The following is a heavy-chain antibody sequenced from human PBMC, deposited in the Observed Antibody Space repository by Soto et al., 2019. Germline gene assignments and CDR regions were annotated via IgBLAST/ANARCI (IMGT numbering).Heavy chain of an antibody. CDR1: GFNFSTYW. J-gene: IGHJ3*02. Sequence: EVQVVESGGGLVQPGGTLRLSCAASGFNFSTYWMSWGRQAPWKGPECQTNIKQDENEMYYGDSVTGGFTISGDSAKNLLFFVMDSRIVEDRAVYYCAAYNTSCYSAFDIWGPGTKVVVFS. CDR2: IKQDENEM. CDR3: AAYNTSCYSAFDI. D-gene: IGHD1-20*01. V-gene: IGHV3-7*01.